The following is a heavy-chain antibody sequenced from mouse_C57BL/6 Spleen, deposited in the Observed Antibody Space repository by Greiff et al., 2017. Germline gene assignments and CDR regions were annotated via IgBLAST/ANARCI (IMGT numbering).Heavy chain of an antibody. D-gene: IGHD4-1*01. CDR3: ARKRWDGAMDY. V-gene: IGHV5-17*01. J-gene: IGHJ4*01. CDR1: GFTFSDYG. Sequence: EVKLVESGGGLVKPGGSLKLSCAASGFTFSDYGMHWVRQAPEKGLEWVAYISSGSSTIYYADTVKGRFTISRDNAKNTLFLQMTSLRSEDTAMYYCARKRWDGAMDYWGQGTSVTVAS. CDR2: ISSGSSTI.